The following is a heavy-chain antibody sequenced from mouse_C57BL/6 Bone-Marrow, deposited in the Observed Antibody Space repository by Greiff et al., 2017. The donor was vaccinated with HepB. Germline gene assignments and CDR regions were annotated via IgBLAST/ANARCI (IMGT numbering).Heavy chain of an antibody. D-gene: IGHD2-3*01. CDR2: ISSGSSTI. V-gene: IGHV5-17*01. CDR1: GFTFSDYG. CDR3: ARGGYYDWFAY. Sequence: EVKLVESGGGLVKPGGSLKLSCAASGFTFSDYGMHWVRQAPEKGLEWVAYISSGSSTIYYADTVKGRFTISRDNAKNTLFLQMTSLRSEDTAMYYCARGGYYDWFAYWGQGTLVTVSA. J-gene: IGHJ3*01.